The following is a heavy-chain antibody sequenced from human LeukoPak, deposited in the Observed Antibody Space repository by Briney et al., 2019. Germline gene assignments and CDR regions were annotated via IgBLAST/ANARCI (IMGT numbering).Heavy chain of an antibody. CDR2: IYYSGST. D-gene: IGHD6-19*01. J-gene: IGHJ4*02. CDR1: GGSISSYY. V-gene: IGHV4-59*01. Sequence: PSETLSLTCTVSGGSISSYYWSWTRQPPGKGLEWIGYIYYSGSTNYNPSLKSRVTISVDTSKNQFSLKLSSVTAADTAVYYCARGWGYSSGWYEYYFDYWGQGTLVTVSS. CDR3: ARGWGYSSGWYEYYFDY.